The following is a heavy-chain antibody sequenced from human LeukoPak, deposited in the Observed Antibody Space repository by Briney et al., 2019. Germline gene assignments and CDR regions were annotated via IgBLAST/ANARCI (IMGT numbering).Heavy chain of an antibody. Sequence: GESLKISCEGSRYSFTSYWIGWVRQMTGKGLEWMGIIYPGDSDTRYSPSFQGQVTISADKSISTAYLQWSSLKASDTAMYYCARIGGFGELLGYYYYGMDVWGQGTTVTVPS. D-gene: IGHD3-10*01. J-gene: IGHJ6*02. CDR1: RYSFTSYW. CDR2: IYPGDSDT. CDR3: ARIGGFGELLGYYYYGMDV. V-gene: IGHV5-51*01.